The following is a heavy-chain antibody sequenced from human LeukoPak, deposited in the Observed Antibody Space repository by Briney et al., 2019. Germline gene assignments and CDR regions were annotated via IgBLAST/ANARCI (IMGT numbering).Heavy chain of an antibody. CDR2: INPSGGST. V-gene: IGHV1-46*01. CDR1: GYTFTSYY. Sequence: ASVKVSCKASGYTFTSYYMHWVRQAPGQGLEWMGIINPSGGSTSYAQKFQGRVTMTRDTSASTVYMELSSLRSEDTAVYYCARDRVVGLAPFDPWGQGTLVTVSS. D-gene: IGHD2-15*01. CDR3: ARDRVVGLAPFDP. J-gene: IGHJ5*02.